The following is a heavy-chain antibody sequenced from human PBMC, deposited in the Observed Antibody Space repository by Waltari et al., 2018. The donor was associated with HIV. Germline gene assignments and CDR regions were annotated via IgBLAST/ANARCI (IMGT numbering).Heavy chain of an antibody. CDR3: VRKRNTVKKTSYYGGY. CDR2: STDDSAT. CDR1: GFNVRTNY. J-gene: IGHJ4*02. D-gene: IGHD1-1*01. V-gene: IGHV3-66*01. Sequence: MQVVDFGGGLVQPGGSLRLSCLASGFNVRTNYLGRVRQAHGKGLECVYLSTDDSATWYADSVNGIYSTARDISKNTAYLLMNGLTADDAALYCCVRKRNTVKKTSYYGGYWGQGTPGTV.